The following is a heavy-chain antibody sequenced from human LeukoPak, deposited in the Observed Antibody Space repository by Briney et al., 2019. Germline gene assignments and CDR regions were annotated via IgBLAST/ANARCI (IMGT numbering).Heavy chain of an antibody. CDR1: GYSFTSYW. CDR3: ARREGADYYGSGKGPFDY. Sequence: GESLKISCKGSGYSFTSYWIGWVRQMPGKGLEWMGIIYPGDSDTRYSPSLQGQVTISADKSISTAYLQWSSLKASDTAMYYCARREGADYYGSGKGPFDYWGQGTLVTVSS. J-gene: IGHJ4*02. V-gene: IGHV5-51*01. CDR2: IYPGDSDT. D-gene: IGHD3-10*01.